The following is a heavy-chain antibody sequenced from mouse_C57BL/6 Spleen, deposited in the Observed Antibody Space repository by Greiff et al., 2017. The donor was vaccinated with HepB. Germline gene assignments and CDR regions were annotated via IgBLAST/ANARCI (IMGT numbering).Heavy chain of an antibody. Sequence: EVQLQQSVAELVRPGASVKLSCTASGFNIKNTNMHWVKQRPEKGLEWIGRIDPANGNTKYDPKFQGKATITADTSSNTAYLQLSSLTSEDTSIYCCTPMVHYAMDYWGQGTSVTVSS. CDR3: TPMVHYAMDY. J-gene: IGHJ4*01. CDR2: IDPANGNT. V-gene: IGHV14-3*01. D-gene: IGHD1-1*02. CDR1: GFNIKNTN.